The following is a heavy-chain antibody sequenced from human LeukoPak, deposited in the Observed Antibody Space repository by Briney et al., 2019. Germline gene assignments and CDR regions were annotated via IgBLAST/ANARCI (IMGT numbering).Heavy chain of an antibody. D-gene: IGHD2-2*01. Sequence: PGGSLRLSCAASGFIFSSYWMHWVRRAPGKGLEWVANIRQDGGVKYYMDSAKGRFTLSRDNAKSSLYLQMNSLRVEDTAMYFCARTVVVVVGASDYFDYWGQGTLVTVSS. J-gene: IGHJ4*02. CDR2: IRQDGGVK. CDR1: GFIFSSYW. CDR3: ARTVVVVVGASDYFDY. V-gene: IGHV3-7*03.